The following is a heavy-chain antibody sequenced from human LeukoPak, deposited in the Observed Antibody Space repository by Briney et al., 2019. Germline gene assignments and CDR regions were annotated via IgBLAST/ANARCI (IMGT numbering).Heavy chain of an antibody. CDR1: GGSFSGYS. J-gene: IGHJ4*02. CDR3: ARERAYYFDY. Sequence: SETLSLTCAVYGGSFSGYSWSWIRQPPGKGLEWIGYIYHSGSTYYNPSLKSRVTISVDRSKNQFSLKLSSVTAADTAVYYCARERAYYFDYWGQGTLVTVSS. V-gene: IGHV4-30-2*01. CDR2: IYHSGST.